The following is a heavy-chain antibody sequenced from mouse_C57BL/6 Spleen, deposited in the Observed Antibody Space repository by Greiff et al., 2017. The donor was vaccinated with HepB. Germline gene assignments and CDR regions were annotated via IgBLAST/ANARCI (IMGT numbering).Heavy chain of an antibody. CDR2: IHPSSGNT. J-gene: IGHJ2*01. V-gene: IGHV1-81*01. Sequence: VKLMESGAELARPGASVKLSCKASGYTFTSYGISWVKQRTGQGLEWIGEIHPSSGNTYYNEKFKGKATLTADKSSSTAYMELSSLTSEDSAVYFCARSAEYYFDYWGQGTTLTVSS. CDR1: GYTFTSYG. CDR3: ARSAEYYFDY.